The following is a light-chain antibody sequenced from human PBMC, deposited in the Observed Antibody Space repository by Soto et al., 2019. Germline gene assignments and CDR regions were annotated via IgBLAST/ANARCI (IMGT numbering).Light chain of an antibody. J-gene: IGLJ2*01. Sequence: QPVLTQPPSVSGAPGQRVTISCTGSSSNIGANYDVHWYQQLPGTAPKLLIYGNTNRPSGVPDRFSGSKSGTSASLAITGLQTEDEADYYCQSYDSNLSVVFGGGTKLTVL. V-gene: IGLV1-40*01. CDR3: QSYDSNLSVV. CDR2: GNT. CDR1: SSNIGANYD.